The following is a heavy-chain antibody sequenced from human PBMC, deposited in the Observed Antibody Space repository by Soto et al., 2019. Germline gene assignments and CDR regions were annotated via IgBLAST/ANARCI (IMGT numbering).Heavy chain of an antibody. CDR2: INHRGST. J-gene: IGHJ4*02. CDR3: ARGRAIFGVVTPFDY. V-gene: IGHV4-34*01. Sequence: SETLSLTCAVYGGSFSGYYWSWIRQPPGKGLEWIGEINHRGSTNYNPSLKSRVTISVDTSKNQFSLKLSSVTAADTAVYYCARGRAIFGVVTPFDYWGQGTLVTVSS. D-gene: IGHD3-3*01. CDR1: GGSFSGYY.